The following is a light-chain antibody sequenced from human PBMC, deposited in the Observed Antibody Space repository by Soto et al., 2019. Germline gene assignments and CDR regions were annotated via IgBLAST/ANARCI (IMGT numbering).Light chain of an antibody. CDR3: SSYTSSSTAV. Sequence: QSALTQPASVSGSPGQSITISCTGTSSDVGGYNYVSWYQQHPGKAPKLMIYDVSNRPSGVSNRVSGSKSGNTASLTISGLQAEDEADYYCSSYTSSSTAVFGGGTKLTVL. V-gene: IGLV2-14*01. CDR1: SSDVGGYNY. J-gene: IGLJ2*01. CDR2: DVS.